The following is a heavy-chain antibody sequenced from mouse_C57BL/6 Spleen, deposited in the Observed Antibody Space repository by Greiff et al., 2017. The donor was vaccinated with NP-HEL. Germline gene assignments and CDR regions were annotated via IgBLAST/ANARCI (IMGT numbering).Heavy chain of an antibody. J-gene: IGHJ1*03. V-gene: IGHV5-4*01. D-gene: IGHD1-1*01. Sequence: DVHLVESGGGLVKPGGSLKLSCAASGFTFSSYAMSWVRQTPEKRLEWVATISDGGSYTYYPDNVKSRFTISRDNAKNNLYLQMSHLKSEDTAMYYCARERGTTVVARYFDVWGTGTTVTVSS. CDR3: ARERGTTVVARYFDV. CDR2: ISDGGSYT. CDR1: GFTFSSYA.